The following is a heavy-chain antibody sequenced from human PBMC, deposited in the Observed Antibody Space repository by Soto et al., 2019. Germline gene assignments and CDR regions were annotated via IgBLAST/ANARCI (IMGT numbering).Heavy chain of an antibody. J-gene: IGHJ4*02. CDR3: ARLPGITGTRDY. V-gene: IGHV4-4*02. Sequence: PSETLSLTCAVSGGSISSSNWWSWVRQPPGKWLEWIGEFYHSVSTNYNPSLKSRVTLSVDKSKNQFSLKLSSVTAAYTAVYYCARLPGITGTRDYWGQGTLVTVSS. CDR1: GGSISSSNW. CDR2: FYHSVST. D-gene: IGHD1-7*01.